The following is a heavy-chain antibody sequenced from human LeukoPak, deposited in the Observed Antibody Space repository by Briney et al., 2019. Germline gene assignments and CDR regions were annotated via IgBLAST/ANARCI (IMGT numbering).Heavy chain of an antibody. CDR1: GFTFDDYG. J-gene: IGHJ4*02. CDR2: INWNGGST. V-gene: IGHV3-20*04. D-gene: IGHD2-21*01. CDR3: ARGLSYGGGDCLILV. Sequence: GGSLRLSCAASGFTFDDYGMSWVRQAPGKGLEWVSGINWNGGSTGYADSVKGRFTISRDNAKNSLYLQMNSLRAEDTALYYCARGLSYGGGDCLILVRGQGTLVTVSS.